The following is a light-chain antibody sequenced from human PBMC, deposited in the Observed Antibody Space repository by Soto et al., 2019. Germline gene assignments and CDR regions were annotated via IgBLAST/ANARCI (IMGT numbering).Light chain of an antibody. CDR3: QQYGRRLPAT. CDR2: DAS. Sequence: IVLAQSPGTLSLSPGARATLSCRASQSVSSRYLAWYQQKPGQAPRLLIFDASRRANGSPDRFSGSGSGTDFTLTINRLESEDFGVYYCQQYGRRLPATFGGGTKVDIK. CDR1: QSVSSRY. V-gene: IGKV3-20*01. J-gene: IGKJ4*01.